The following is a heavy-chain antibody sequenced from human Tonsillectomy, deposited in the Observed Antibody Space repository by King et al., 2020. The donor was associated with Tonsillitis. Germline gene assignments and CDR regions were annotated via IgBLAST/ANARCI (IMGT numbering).Heavy chain of an antibody. D-gene: IGHD2-2*01. Sequence: GQLQQWGAGLLKPSETLSLTCAVYGWSFSGYYWSWIRQPPGKGLEWIGEINHSGSTNYNPSLKSRVTITVDTSKNPFSLKLSSVTAADPAVYYCARGGTHIVVVPAAINYYYYMDVWGKGTTVTVSS. CDR3: ARGGTHIVVVPAAINYYYYMDV. CDR1: GWSFSGYY. V-gene: IGHV4-34*01. CDR2: INHSGST. J-gene: IGHJ6*03.